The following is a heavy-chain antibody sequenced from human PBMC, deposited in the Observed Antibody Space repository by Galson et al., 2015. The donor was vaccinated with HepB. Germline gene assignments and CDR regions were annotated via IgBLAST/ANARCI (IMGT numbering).Heavy chain of an antibody. CDR3: VRGGGDVPFEY. D-gene: IGHD3-10*01. Sequence: SLRLSCAASGFTFNTYMMNWVRQPPGKGLEWVSSINTRSNYIKYSDSLKGRFTISRDNAKNSLYLQMNSLRGEDTAVYYCVRGGGDVPFEYWGQGTLVTVSS. CDR2: INTRSNYI. J-gene: IGHJ4*02. V-gene: IGHV3-21*01. CDR1: GFTFNTYM.